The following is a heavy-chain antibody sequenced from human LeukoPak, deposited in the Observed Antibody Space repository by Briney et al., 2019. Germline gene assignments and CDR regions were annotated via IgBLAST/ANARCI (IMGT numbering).Heavy chain of an antibody. CDR3: ARDGHIVVVPAAISYYYYGMDV. CDR2: ISSSSSYI. Sequence: GGSLRLSCAASGFTFSSYSMNWVRQAPGKGLEWVSSISSSSSYIYYADSVKGRFTISRDNAKNSLHLQMNNLRAEDTAVCYCARDGHIVVVPAAISYYYYGMDVWGQGTTVTVSS. D-gene: IGHD2-2*02. CDR1: GFTFSSYS. V-gene: IGHV3-21*01. J-gene: IGHJ6*02.